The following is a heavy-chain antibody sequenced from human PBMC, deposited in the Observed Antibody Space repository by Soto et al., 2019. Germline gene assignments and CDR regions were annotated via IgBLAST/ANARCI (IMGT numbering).Heavy chain of an antibody. V-gene: IGHV4-39*01. Sequence: SETLSLTCTVSGGSISSSSYYWGWIRQPPGKGLEWIGSIFYSGSTYYNPSLKSRVTISVDTSKNQFSLKLSSVTAADTAVYYCARWYALGQLPHYYYGMDVWGQGTTVTVSS. CDR1: GGSISSSSYY. CDR2: IFYSGST. J-gene: IGHJ6*02. D-gene: IGHD2-2*01. CDR3: ARWYALGQLPHYYYGMDV.